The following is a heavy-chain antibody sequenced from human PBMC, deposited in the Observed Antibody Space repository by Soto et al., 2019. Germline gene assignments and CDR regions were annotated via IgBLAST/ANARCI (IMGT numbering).Heavy chain of an antibody. CDR3: ARDVGDAFDI. Sequence: QVQLVQSGAEIKKPGSSVKVSCKAFGGSFSSFAFSWVRQAPGQGLEWMGGIIPIFGSENYVENLQGRVRITADKSTSTVYMELSSLRSEDTAVYYCARDVGDAFDIWGQGTMVTVSS. J-gene: IGHJ3*02. CDR1: GGSFSSFA. CDR2: IIPIFGSE. V-gene: IGHV1-69*14. D-gene: IGHD3-16*01.